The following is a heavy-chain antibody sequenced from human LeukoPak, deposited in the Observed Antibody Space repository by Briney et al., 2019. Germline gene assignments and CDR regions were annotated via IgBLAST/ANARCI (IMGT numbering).Heavy chain of an antibody. Sequence: GGSLRLSCAASGSTFSDYSMNWVRQGPGKGLDWVSIISRSGDDIHYADSIEGRFTISRDNAKNSLYLQMNSLRAEDTAVYYCARILGGYYYYMDAWGKGNTVTVSS. CDR2: ISRSGDDI. J-gene: IGHJ6*03. D-gene: IGHD3-16*01. CDR3: ARILGGYYYYMDA. V-gene: IGHV3-21*01. CDR1: GSTFSDYS.